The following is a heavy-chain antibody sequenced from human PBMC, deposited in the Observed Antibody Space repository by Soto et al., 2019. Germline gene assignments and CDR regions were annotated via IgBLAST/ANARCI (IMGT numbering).Heavy chain of an antibody. CDR1: GDSISSGGYT. CDR3: ARVNNSLLDL. CDR2: IFHIGTT. D-gene: IGHD1-20*01. V-gene: IGHV4-30-2*01. J-gene: IGHJ5*02. Sequence: SETLSLTCGVSGDSISSGGYTWSWLRQPAGKAPEWIGYIFHIGTTYYSPSLKSRVTISLDRSKNQFNLKLTSMTAADTAVYYCARVNNSLLDLWGPGTLVTVSS.